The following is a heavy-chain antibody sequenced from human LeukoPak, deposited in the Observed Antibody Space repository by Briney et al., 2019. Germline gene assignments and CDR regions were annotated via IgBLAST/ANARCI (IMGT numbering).Heavy chain of an antibody. J-gene: IGHJ4*02. CDR2: INPNSGNT. V-gene: IGHV1-8*03. Sequence: SVKVSCKASGYTFTTYDINWVRQATGQGLQWMGWINPNSGNTGYAQKFQGRITITRNTSISTVYMELRSLRSDDTAVYYCARLRGYSSHLDYWGQGTLVTVSS. CDR3: ARLRGYSSHLDY. CDR1: GYTFTTYD. D-gene: IGHD5-18*01.